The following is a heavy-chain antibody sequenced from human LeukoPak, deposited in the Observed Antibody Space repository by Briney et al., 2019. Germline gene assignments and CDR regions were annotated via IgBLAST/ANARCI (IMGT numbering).Heavy chain of an antibody. J-gene: IGHJ4*02. CDR2: ISSNGGST. D-gene: IGHD1-26*01. V-gene: IGHV3-64*02. Sequence: GGSLRLSCAASGFTFSTYAMHWVRQAPGKGLEYVSAISSNGGSTYYADSVKGRFTISRDNSKNTLYLQMGSLTVEDMAVYYCARAEVSGSYLDWGQGTLVTVSS. CDR1: GFTFSTYA. CDR3: ARAEVSGSYLD.